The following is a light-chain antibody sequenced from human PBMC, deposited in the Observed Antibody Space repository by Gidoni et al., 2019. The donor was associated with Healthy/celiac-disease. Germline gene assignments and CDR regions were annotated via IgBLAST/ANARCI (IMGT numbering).Light chain of an antibody. CDR3: HQGLT. Sequence: EIVLTQSPATLSLSPGERATLSCRASQSVSSYLAWYQQKPGQAPRLLIYDASNRATGIPARFSGSGAGTDFTLTISSLEPEDFEVYYCHQGLTFGGGTKVEIK. CDR1: QSVSSY. J-gene: IGKJ4*01. CDR2: DAS. V-gene: IGKV3-11*01.